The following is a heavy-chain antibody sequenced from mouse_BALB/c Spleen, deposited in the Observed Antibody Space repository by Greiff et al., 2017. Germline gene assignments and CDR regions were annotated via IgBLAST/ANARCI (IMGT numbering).Heavy chain of an antibody. CDR3: ARGKVYYGNYDAMDY. CDR2: ISYSGST. D-gene: IGHD2-1*01. J-gene: IGHJ4*01. V-gene: IGHV3-8*02. CDR1: GDSITSGY. Sequence: EVKLVESGPSLVKPSQTLSLTCSVTGDSITSGYWNWIRKFPGNKLEYMGYISYSGSTYYNPSLKSRISITRDTSKNQYYLQLNSVTTEDTATYYCARGKVYYGNYDAMDYWGQGTSVTVSS.